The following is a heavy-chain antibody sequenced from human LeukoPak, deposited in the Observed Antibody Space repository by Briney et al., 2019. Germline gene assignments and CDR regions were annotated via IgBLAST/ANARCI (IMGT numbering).Heavy chain of an antibody. CDR1: GYTFTGYY. CDR3: ARVVGQGTAMPSRDYFDY. J-gene: IGHJ4*02. D-gene: IGHD5-18*01. V-gene: IGHV1-2*02. CDR2: INPNNGDT. Sequence: ASVKVSCKASGYTFTGYYMHWVRQAPGQGLEWMGWINPNNGDTNCAQKFQGRVTMTRDTSITTAYMELSRLTSDDTAVYYCARVVGQGTAMPSRDYFDYWGQGTLVIVSS.